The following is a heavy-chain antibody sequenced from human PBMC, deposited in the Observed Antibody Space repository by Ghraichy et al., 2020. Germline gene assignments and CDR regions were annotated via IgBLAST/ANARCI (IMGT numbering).Heavy chain of an antibody. V-gene: IGHV4-4*02. J-gene: IGHJ4*02. CDR2: IYHSGST. D-gene: IGHD3-9*01. CDR3: ASHTLRYFDWLLFDY. CDR1: GGSISSSNW. Sequence: SETLSLTCAVSGGSISSSNWWSWVRQPPGKGLEWIGEIYHSGSTNYNPSLKSRVTISVDKSKNQFSLKLSSVTAADTAVYYCASHTLRYFDWLLFDYWGQGTLVTVSS.